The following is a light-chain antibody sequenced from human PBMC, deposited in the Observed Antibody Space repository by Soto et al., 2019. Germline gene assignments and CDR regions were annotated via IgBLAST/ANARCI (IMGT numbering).Light chain of an antibody. CDR3: AAWDDSLNGPV. Sequence: QSVLTQPPSASGTPGQRVTFSCSGSSSNIGRNPVNWYQQLPGTAPKLLIYSNNQRPSGVPDRFSGSKSGTSASLAISGIQSEDEADYYCAAWDDSLNGPVFGEGTKLTVL. V-gene: IGLV1-44*01. CDR2: SNN. J-gene: IGLJ2*01. CDR1: SSNIGRNP.